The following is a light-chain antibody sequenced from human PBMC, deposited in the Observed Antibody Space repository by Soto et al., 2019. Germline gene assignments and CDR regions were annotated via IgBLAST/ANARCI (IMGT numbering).Light chain of an antibody. J-gene: IGKJ4*01. CDR1: PSVSSSY. CDR2: GAS. V-gene: IGKV3-20*01. CDR3: QEYGSSPQLT. Sequence: EIVLTQSPGTLSLSPGERATLSCRASPSVSSSYLAWYQQKPGQARRLLIYGASSRATGIPDRYSGIGSGTYFTLTVSRREPEDFAVYYCQEYGSSPQLTLGGGTQVEIK.